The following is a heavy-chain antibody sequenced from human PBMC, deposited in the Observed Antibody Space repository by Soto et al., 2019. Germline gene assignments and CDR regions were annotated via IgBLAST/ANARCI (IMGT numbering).Heavy chain of an antibody. V-gene: IGHV1-69*01. Sequence: QVQLLQSGSEVKKPGSSVKVSCRASGGSFSRYSISWVRQAPGQGLEWMGGIVPIFGTTNYAPRFRDRLTITADESTRTAFIELTTLTSDDTAIYYCARPDEGGYSSDRHYYYALDLLGQGTAITVTS. CDR2: IVPIFGTT. CDR1: GGSFSRYS. CDR3: ARPDEGGYSSDRHYYYALDL. D-gene: IGHD2-21*01. J-gene: IGHJ6*02.